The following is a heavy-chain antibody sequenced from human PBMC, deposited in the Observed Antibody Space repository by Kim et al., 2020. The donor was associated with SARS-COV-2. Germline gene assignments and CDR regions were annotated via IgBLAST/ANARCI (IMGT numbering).Heavy chain of an antibody. V-gene: IGHV3-33*01. Sequence: GGSLRLSCAASGFIFSNYGMHWVRQAPGKGLEWVAVIWYDEKSEYYADSVRGRFTISRDNSKDTVYLQMNSLRAEDTAVYYCARALYYSPADAFDLWGQGTMLHV. D-gene: IGHD3-10*01. CDR3: ARALYYSPADAFDL. J-gene: IGHJ3*01. CDR1: GFIFSNYG. CDR2: IWYDEKSE.